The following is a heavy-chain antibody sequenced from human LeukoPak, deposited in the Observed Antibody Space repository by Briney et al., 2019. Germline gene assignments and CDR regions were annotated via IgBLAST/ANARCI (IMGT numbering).Heavy chain of an antibody. CDR2: IIPIFGTA. CDR1: GGTFSIYA. J-gene: IGHJ4*02. Sequence: ASVRVSYKASGGTFSIYAISWVRQAPGQGLEWMGGIIPIFGTANYAQKFQGRVTITADESTSTAYMELSSLRSEDTAVYYCARPARLLWFGELYDYWGQGTLVTVSS. CDR3: ARPARLLWFGELYDY. D-gene: IGHD3-10*01. V-gene: IGHV1-69*13.